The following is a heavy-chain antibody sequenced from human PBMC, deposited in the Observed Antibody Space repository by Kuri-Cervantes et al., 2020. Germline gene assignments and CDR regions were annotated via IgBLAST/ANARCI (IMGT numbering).Heavy chain of an antibody. CDR2: ISYDGSNK. Sequence: GGSLRLSCAASGFTFSSYGMYWVRQAPGKGLEWVAVISYDGSNKYYADSVKGRFTISRDNSKNTLYLQMNSLRAEDTAVYYCARIPGIAVAGIDNWFDPWGQGTLVTVSS. J-gene: IGHJ5*02. D-gene: IGHD6-19*01. CDR3: ARIPGIAVAGIDNWFDP. CDR1: GFTFSSYG. V-gene: IGHV3-30*03.